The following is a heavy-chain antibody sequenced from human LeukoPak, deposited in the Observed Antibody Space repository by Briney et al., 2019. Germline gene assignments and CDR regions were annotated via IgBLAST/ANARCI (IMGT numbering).Heavy chain of an antibody. CDR3: ARVSGLYYDSSGYLPDY. D-gene: IGHD3-22*01. CDR2: IKQDGSEK. CDR1: GGSITSSSYY. V-gene: IGHV3-7*01. Sequence: ETLSLTCTVSGGSITSSSYYWGWIRQPPGKGLEWVANIKQDGSEKYYVDSVKGRFTISRDNAKNSLYLQMNSLRAEDTAVYYCARVSGLYYDSSGYLPDYWGQGTLVTVSS. J-gene: IGHJ4*02.